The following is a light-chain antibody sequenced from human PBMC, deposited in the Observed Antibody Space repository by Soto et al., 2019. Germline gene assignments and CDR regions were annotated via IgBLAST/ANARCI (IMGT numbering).Light chain of an antibody. CDR2: DAS. J-gene: IGKJ1*01. Sequence: DLQMTQSPSTLSAFVGEGVTITCRASRCIGIYLAWYQQKPGKGPKLLIYDASNLESGIPSRFSGSGSGTKFTLTISSLQPDDFATYYCQQYHTSPTWTFGPGTKVEIK. V-gene: IGKV1-5*01. CDR1: RCIGIY. CDR3: QQYHTSPTWT.